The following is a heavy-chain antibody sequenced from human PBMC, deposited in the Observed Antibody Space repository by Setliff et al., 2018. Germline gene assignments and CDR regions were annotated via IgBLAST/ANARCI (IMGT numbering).Heavy chain of an antibody. D-gene: IGHD1-26*01. Sequence: ASVKVSCKASGCTFTSFGISWVRRAPGQGLEWIGWISPNNGDIKYAQKLQDRVTMTIDTSTRTAYVEVRSLRSDDTAVYYCARSPPNRGVGQGHYMDVWGKGTTVTVSS. V-gene: IGHV1-18*01. CDR2: ISPNNGDI. CDR3: ARSPPNRGVGQGHYMDV. CDR1: GCTFTSFG. J-gene: IGHJ6*03.